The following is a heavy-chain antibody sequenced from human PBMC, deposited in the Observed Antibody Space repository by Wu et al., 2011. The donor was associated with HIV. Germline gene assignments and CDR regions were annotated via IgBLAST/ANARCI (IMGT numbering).Heavy chain of an antibody. D-gene: IGHD3-3*01. CDR1: GGTFSSYA. J-gene: IGHJ6*03. V-gene: IGHV1-69*14. CDR3: ARGDFWSGYLARGEIYYYYMDV. Sequence: QVQLVQSGAEVKKPGSSVKVSCKASGGTFSSYAISWVRQAPGQGLEWMGGIIPIFGTANYAQKFQGRVTITADKSTSTAYMELSSLRSEDTAVYYYARGDFWSGYLARGEIYYYYMDVWGKGTTVTVSS. CDR2: IIPIFGTA.